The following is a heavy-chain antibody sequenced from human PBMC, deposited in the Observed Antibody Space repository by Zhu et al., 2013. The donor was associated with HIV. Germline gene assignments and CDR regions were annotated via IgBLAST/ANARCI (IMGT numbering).Heavy chain of an antibody. Sequence: QVQLVQSGAEVKKPGSSVKVSCKASGGTFSSYAISWVRQAPGQGLEWMGGIIPIFGTANYAQKFQGRVTITADESTSTAYMELSSLRSEDTAVYYCARERGVGATTLDGPRERYFDYWGQGTLVTVSS. J-gene: IGHJ4*02. CDR2: IIPIFGTA. CDR1: GGTFSSYA. D-gene: IGHD1-26*01. CDR3: ARERGVGATTLDGPRERYFDY. V-gene: IGHV1-69*01.